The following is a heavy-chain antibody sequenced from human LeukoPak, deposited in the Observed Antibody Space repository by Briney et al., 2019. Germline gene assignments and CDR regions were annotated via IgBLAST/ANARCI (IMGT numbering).Heavy chain of an antibody. CDR3: ASGDTAMVTCDY. CDR1: GGTFSSYA. V-gene: IGHV1-69*01. J-gene: IGHJ4*02. CDR2: IIPIFGTA. Sequence: GSSVKVSCKASGGTFSSYAISWVRQAPGQGLEWMGGIIPIFGTANYAQKFQDRVTITADESTSTAYMELSSLRSEDTAVYYCASGDTAMVTCDYWGQGTLVTVSS. D-gene: IGHD5-18*01.